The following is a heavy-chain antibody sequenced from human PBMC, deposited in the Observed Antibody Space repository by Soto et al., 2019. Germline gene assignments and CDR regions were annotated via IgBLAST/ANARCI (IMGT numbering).Heavy chain of an antibody. V-gene: IGHV4-39*01. Sequence: SETLSLTCTVSGGSISSSSYYWGWIRQPPGKGLEWIGSIYYSGSTYYNPSLKSRVTISVDTSKNQFSLKLSSVTAADTAVHYCARSPIAAAGPFDYWVQGTLVTVSS. CDR2: IYYSGST. CDR1: GGSISSSSYY. CDR3: ARSPIAAAGPFDY. J-gene: IGHJ4*02. D-gene: IGHD6-13*01.